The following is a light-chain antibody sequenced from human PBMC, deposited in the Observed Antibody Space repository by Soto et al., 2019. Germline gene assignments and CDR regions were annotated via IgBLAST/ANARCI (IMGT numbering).Light chain of an antibody. CDR2: GTY. CDR1: ERLTTN. J-gene: IGKJ4*01. Sequence: EIVMTQSPATLSVSPGEGVTLSCRASERLTTNLAWHQQSPGQAPRLLIYGTYTRATGIPTRFSGSGTGTEFTLTISSLESEDFAVYYCQQYNKWPRTFGGGTKVDIK. CDR3: QQYNKWPRT. V-gene: IGKV3D-15*01.